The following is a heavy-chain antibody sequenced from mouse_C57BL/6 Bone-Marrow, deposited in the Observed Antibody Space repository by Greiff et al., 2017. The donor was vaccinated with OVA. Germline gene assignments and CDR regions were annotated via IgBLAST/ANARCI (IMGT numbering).Heavy chain of an antibody. V-gene: IGHV2-9-1*01. CDR1: GFSLTSYA. D-gene: IGHD2-4*01. Sequence: QVQLKQSGPGLVAPSQSLSITCTVSGFSLTSYAISWVRQPPGKGLEWLGVIWTGGGTNYNSALKSRLSISKDNSKSQVFLKMNSLQTDDTARYYCARNSDDYDDYAMDYWGQGTSVTVSS. CDR2: IWTGGGT. J-gene: IGHJ4*01. CDR3: ARNSDDYDDYAMDY.